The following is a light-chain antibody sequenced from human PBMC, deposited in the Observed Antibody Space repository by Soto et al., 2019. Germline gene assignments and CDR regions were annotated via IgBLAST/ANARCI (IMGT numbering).Light chain of an antibody. CDR1: SSDVGSYNL. V-gene: IGLV2-23*01. CDR2: EGS. CDR3: CSYAGTYTGV. Sequence: QSALTQPAPVSGSPGQSITISCTGTSSDVGSYNLVSWYQQHPGKAPKIMIYEGSKRPSGVPDRFSGSKSGNTASLTISGLQAEDEADYYCCSYAGTYTGVFGTGTKVTVL. J-gene: IGLJ1*01.